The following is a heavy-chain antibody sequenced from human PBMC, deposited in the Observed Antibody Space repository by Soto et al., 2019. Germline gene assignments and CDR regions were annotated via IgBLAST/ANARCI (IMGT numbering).Heavy chain of an antibody. CDR2: TYQSGSA. V-gene: IGHV4-30-2*06. Sequence: SETLSLTCTVSGGSISSGGYSWTWIRQSPGKGLEWIGYTYQSGSAYYNPSLKSRVTISVDRSKNQFSLNLTSVTAADTAVYYCARDYYGMDVWGQGTTVTSP. CDR1: GGSISSGGYS. J-gene: IGHJ6*02. CDR3: ARDYYGMDV.